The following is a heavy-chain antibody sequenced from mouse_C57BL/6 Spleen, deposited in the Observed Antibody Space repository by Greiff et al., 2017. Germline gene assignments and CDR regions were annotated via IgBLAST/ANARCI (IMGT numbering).Heavy chain of an antibody. CDR1: GYTFTSYW. Sequence: QVQLQQPGAELVKPGASVKLSCKASGYTFTSYWMHWVKQRPGQGLEWIGMIHPNSGSTNYNEKFKSKATLTVDKSSSTAYMQLSSLTSEDSAVXYCARGWITTVVDWYFDVWGTGTTVTVSS. CDR2: IHPNSGST. V-gene: IGHV1-64*01. D-gene: IGHD1-1*01. CDR3: ARGWITTVVDWYFDV. J-gene: IGHJ1*03.